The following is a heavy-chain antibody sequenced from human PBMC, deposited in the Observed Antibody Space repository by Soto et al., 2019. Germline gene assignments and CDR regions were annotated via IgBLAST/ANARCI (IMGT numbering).Heavy chain of an antibody. J-gene: IGHJ4*02. D-gene: IGHD3-16*01. V-gene: IGHV2-5*02. CDR1: GFSLRTTGVG. Sequence: QITLKESGPTLVKPTQTLTLTCTYSGFSLRTTGVGVGWIRQPPGKALEWLGIFYWDDDKRYSPSLKNRLTLTNDISKSQVFLTLTNMYPVDTATYYCAHTWGLPFDYWGQGTLVIVSS. CDR3: AHTWGLPFDY. CDR2: FYWDDDK.